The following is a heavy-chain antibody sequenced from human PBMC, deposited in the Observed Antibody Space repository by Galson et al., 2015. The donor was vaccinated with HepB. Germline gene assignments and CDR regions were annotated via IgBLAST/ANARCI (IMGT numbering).Heavy chain of an antibody. J-gene: IGHJ4*02. V-gene: IGHV3-30*04. CDR1: GFTFSSYA. Sequence: SLRLSCAASGFTFSSYAMHWVRQAPGKGLEWVAVISYDGSNKYYADSVKGRFTISRDNSKNTLYLQMNSLRAEDTAVYYCARDPWSRWSGYFDYWGQGTLVTVSS. CDR3: ARDPWSRWSGYFDY. CDR2: ISYDGSNK. D-gene: IGHD5-24*01.